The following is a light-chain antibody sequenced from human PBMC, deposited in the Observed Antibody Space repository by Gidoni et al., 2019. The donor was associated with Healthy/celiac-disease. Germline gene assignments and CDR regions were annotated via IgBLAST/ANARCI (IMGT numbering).Light chain of an antibody. CDR2: DAS. Sequence: DIQLTQSPSPLSASVGDRVTITCQASQDISNYLNWYQQKPGKAPKLLIYDASNLETGDPSRFSGSGSGTDFTFTISSLQPEDFATYYCQQYDNLPYTFGQGTKLEIK. CDR1: QDISNY. V-gene: IGKV1-33*01. CDR3: QQYDNLPYT. J-gene: IGKJ2*01.